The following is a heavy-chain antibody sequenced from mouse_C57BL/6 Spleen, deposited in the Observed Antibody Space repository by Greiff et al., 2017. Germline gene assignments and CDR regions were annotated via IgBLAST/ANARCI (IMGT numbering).Heavy chain of an antibody. D-gene: IGHD1-1*01. Sequence: QVQLQQPGAELVMPGASVKLSCKASGYTFTSYWMHWVKQRPGQGLAWIGEIDPSDSYTNYNQKFKGKSTLTVDKSSSTAYMQLSSLTSEDSAVYYCARTLYYGSSYVGFAYWGQGTLVTVSA. V-gene: IGHV1-69*01. CDR2: IDPSDSYT. CDR1: GYTFTSYW. J-gene: IGHJ3*01. CDR3: ARTLYYGSSYVGFAY.